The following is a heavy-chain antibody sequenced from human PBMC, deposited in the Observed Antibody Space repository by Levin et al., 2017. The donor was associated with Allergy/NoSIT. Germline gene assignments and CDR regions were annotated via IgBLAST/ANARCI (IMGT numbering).Heavy chain of an antibody. D-gene: IGHD4-17*01. CDR3: AKVDYGDHGAFDI. V-gene: IGHV3-30*18. CDR2: ISYDGSNK. Sequence: GESLKISCAASGFTFSTYGLHWVRQAPGKGPEWVSVISYDGSNKYYADSVKGRFTISRDNSKNTLYLQMNSLRAEDTAVYYCAKVDYGDHGAFDIWGQGTMVTVSS. CDR1: GFTFSTYG. J-gene: IGHJ3*02.